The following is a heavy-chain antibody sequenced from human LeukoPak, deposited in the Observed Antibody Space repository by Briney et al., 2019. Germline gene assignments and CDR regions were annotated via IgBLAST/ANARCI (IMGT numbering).Heavy chain of an antibody. CDR3: AKDYYDSSGYVGMDV. V-gene: IGHV1-46*01. CDR1: GDIFSNFP. CDR2: INPSGGST. Sequence: ASVKVSCKAPGDIFSNFPFAWVRQAPGQGLEWMGIINPSGGSTSYAQRFQGRVTMTRDTSTSTVYMELSSLRSEDTAVYYCAKDYYDSSGYVGMDVWGQGTTVTVSS. J-gene: IGHJ6*02. D-gene: IGHD3-22*01.